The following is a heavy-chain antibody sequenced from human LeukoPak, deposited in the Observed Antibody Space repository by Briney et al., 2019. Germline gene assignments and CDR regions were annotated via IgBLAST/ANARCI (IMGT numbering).Heavy chain of an antibody. CDR1: GYSFTTYG. V-gene: IGHV1-3*01. CDR2: INAANDNT. D-gene: IGHD3-10*01. J-gene: IGHJ4*02. CDR3: AREYYYGSGSYSDC. Sequence: ASVKVSCKASGYSFTTYGMHWVRQAPGQRLEWMGWINAANDNTKSPQKFQGRVTITRDTSASTAYMELSSLRPENTAVYYCAREYYYGSGSYSDCWGQGTLVTVSS.